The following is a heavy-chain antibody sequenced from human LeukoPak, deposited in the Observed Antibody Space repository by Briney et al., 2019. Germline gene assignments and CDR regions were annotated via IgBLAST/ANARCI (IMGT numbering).Heavy chain of an antibody. D-gene: IGHD3-3*01. V-gene: IGHV3-11*01. CDR3: AKDRSGGYCTY. CDR2: ISSSGSTT. Sequence: PGGSLRLSCAASGFTFSDYYMSWIRQAPGKGLEWVSYISSSGSTTYYADSVKGRFTISRDNSKNTLYLQMNSLRAEDTAVYYCAKDRSGGYCTYWGQGTLVTVSS. CDR1: GFTFSDYY. J-gene: IGHJ4*02.